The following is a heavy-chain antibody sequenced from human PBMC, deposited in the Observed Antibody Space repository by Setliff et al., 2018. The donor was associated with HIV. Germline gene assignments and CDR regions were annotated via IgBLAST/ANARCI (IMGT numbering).Heavy chain of an antibody. V-gene: IGHV7-4-1*02. CDR3: VRDGYYYDSSGHLAYYFDY. CDR2: INTYTGNP. CDR1: GHTYNAYG. Sequence: ASVKVSCKAYGHTYNAYGITWVRQAPGQGLEWMGWINTYTGNPTYAQDFTGRLVFSLDTSVSTAYLQISSLKAEDIAVYYCVRDGYYYDSSGHLAYYFDYWGQGTLVTVSS. J-gene: IGHJ4*02. D-gene: IGHD3-22*01.